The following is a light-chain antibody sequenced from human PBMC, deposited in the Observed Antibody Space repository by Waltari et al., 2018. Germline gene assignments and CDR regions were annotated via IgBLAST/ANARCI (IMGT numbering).Light chain of an antibody. CDR2: DDS. Sequence: SYVLTQPPSVSVAPGQTARITCEGNNIGRKSIHWYQQKPGQAPVLVVYDDSDRPSGIPERCAGSSSENTATLTISRVEAGDEADFYCQVWDGNNDHPWVFGGGTKLTVL. CDR3: QVWDGNNDHPWV. CDR1: NIGRKS. V-gene: IGLV3-21*02. J-gene: IGLJ3*02.